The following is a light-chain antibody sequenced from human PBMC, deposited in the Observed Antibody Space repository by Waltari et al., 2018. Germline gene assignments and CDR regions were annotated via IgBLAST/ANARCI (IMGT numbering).Light chain of an antibody. CDR1: QRVSTTF. CDR3: QQYDASPPMYT. CDR2: GEY. V-gene: IGKV3-20*01. Sequence: EIVLTQSPGPLSLSPGERATLSCRTSQRVSTTFLSWYHQKPGQAPRLLIYGEYKRAPGIPDRFSGSGSGTDFTLTISRLEPEDFAVFYCQQYDASPPMYTFGQGTKLEI. J-gene: IGKJ2*01.